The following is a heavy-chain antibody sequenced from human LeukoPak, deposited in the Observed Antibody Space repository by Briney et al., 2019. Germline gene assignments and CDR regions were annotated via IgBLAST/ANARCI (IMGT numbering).Heavy chain of an antibody. Sequence: QPGGSLRLSCLTSGFTLSTNAMSWVRQAPGKGLEWVAIIRYDGSETYYVDSVKGRVTISRDNAKNSLYLQMDSLSAEDTAVYYCARDSYYYDSRNNYKGNDYWGQGTLVAVSS. CDR2: IRYDGSET. J-gene: IGHJ4*02. CDR1: GFTLSTNA. CDR3: ARDSYYYDSRNNYKGNDY. V-gene: IGHV3-7*01. D-gene: IGHD3-22*01.